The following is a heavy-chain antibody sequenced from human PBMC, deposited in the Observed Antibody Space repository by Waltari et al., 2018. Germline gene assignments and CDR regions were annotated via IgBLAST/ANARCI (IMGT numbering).Heavy chain of an antibody. CDR3: ARDQGGLIPAAISRTDWFDP. D-gene: IGHD2-2*01. J-gene: IGHJ5*02. Sequence: QMQLQAWGPGLGKTSASLPLTCTVSGGSSSSYNWSCSREPAGRGVEWIGRTYTSGSTNYNPSLKSRVTMSVDTSKNQFSLKLSSVTAADTAVYYCARDQGGLIPAAISRTDWFDPWGQGTLVTVSS. V-gene: IGHV4-4*07. CDR2: TYTSGST. CDR1: GGSSSSYN.